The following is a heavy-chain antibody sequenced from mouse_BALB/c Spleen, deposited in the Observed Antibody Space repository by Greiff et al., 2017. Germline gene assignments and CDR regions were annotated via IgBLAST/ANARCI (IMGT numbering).Heavy chain of an antibody. CDR2: ISYSGST. Sequence: EVKLQESGPGLVKPSQSLSLTCTVTGYSITSDYAWTWIRQFPGNKLEWMGYISYSGSTSYNPSLKSRISITRDTSKNQFFLQLNSVTTEDTATYYCAGYYRYDEGGSWFAYWGQGTLVTVSA. CDR1: GYSITSDYA. CDR3: AGYYRYDEGGSWFAY. V-gene: IGHV3-2*02. J-gene: IGHJ3*01. D-gene: IGHD2-14*01.